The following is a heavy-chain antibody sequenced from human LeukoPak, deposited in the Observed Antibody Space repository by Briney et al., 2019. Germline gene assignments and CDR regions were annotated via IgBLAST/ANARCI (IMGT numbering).Heavy chain of an antibody. CDR1: GFTFSRNS. CDR3: ARGAEGIAATDSNFDY. D-gene: IGHD6-13*01. J-gene: IGHJ4*02. CDR2: ISTSSSYI. V-gene: IGHV3-21*01. Sequence: GGSLRLSCAASGFTFSRNSMNWVRQAPGKGLEWVSSISTSSSYIYYADSVKGRFTISRDNAKKSLYLQMNSLRAEDTAVYYCARGAEGIAATDSNFDYWGQGTLVTVSS.